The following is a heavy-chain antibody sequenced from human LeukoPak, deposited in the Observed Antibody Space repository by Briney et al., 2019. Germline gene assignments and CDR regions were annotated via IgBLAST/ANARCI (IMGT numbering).Heavy chain of an antibody. V-gene: IGHV3-20*04. D-gene: IGHD3-22*01. CDR3: ARVRTLSYYYDSSGYFDAFDI. CDR2: INWNGGST. J-gene: IGHJ3*02. Sequence: GGSLRLSCVGSGFTFNNAWMNWVRQAPGKGLEWVSGINWNGGSTGYADSVKGRFTISRDNAKNSLYLQMNSLRAEDTALYYCARVRTLSYYYDSSGYFDAFDIWGQGTMVTVS. CDR1: GFTFNNAW.